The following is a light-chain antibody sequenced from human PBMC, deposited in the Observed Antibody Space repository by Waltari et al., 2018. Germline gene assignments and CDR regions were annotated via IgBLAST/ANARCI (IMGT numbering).Light chain of an antibody. J-gene: IGLJ2*01. V-gene: IGLV3-1*01. CDR1: RLPHKY. Sequence: SYELTQPPSVSVSPGQTASITCPGDRLPHKYVCWYQQKPGQSPVVVIYKDDKRPSGIPERFSGSNSGNTATLTISGTQAVDEADYYCQAWDSSVAVFGGGTKLTVL. CDR3: QAWDSSVAV. CDR2: KDD.